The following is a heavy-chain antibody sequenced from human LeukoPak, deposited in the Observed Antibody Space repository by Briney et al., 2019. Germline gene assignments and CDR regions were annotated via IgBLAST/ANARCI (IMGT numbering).Heavy chain of an antibody. CDR2: ISSSGSTI. V-gene: IGHV3-48*03. CDR3: AELGITMIGGV. Sequence: PGGSLRLSCAASGFTFSSYEMNWLRQAPGKGLEWCSYISSSGSTIYYADSVKGRFTISRDNAKNSLYLQMNSLRAEATAVYYCAELGITMIGGVWGKGTTVTISS. D-gene: IGHD3-10*02. CDR1: GFTFSSYE. J-gene: IGHJ6*04.